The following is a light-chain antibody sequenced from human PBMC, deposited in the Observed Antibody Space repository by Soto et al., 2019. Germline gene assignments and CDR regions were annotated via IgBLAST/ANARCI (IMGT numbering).Light chain of an antibody. J-gene: IGKJ1*01. CDR2: AAS. CDR1: QSVSSD. V-gene: IGKV3-20*01. Sequence: VTQSPATLYVSPGERATLSCRASQSVSSDLAWYQQKPGQAPRLLIYAASSRATGIPDRFSGGGSGTDFTLTISRLEPEDFAVYYCQQCGSTPWTFGQGTKVE. CDR3: QQCGSTPWT.